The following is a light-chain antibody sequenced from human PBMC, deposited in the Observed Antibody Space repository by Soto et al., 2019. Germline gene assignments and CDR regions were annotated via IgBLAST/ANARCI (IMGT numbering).Light chain of an antibody. CDR2: DSS. CDR1: HIVMKD. V-gene: IGKV3-11*01. Sequence: SPATLSVSPGERATLSCRASHIVMKDLAWYQQKPGQAPRLLIYDSSTRASGIPPRFSGGGSGTDFSLTISSLEPEDFAVYYCQQRTNWPLTFGGGTKVDIK. CDR3: QQRTNWPLT. J-gene: IGKJ4*01.